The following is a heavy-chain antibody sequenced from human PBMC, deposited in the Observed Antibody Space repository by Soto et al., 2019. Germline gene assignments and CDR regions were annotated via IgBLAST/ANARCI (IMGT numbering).Heavy chain of an antibody. Sequence: HGESLKISCKGSGYSFTSYWIGWVRQMPGKGLEWMGIIYPGDSDTRYSPSFQGQVTISADKSISTAYLQWSSLKASDTAMYYCARHLADFDWLSRMDVWGQGTTVTVSS. CDR1: GYSFTSYW. CDR3: ARHLADFDWLSRMDV. CDR2: IYPGDSDT. J-gene: IGHJ6*02. V-gene: IGHV5-51*01. D-gene: IGHD3-9*01.